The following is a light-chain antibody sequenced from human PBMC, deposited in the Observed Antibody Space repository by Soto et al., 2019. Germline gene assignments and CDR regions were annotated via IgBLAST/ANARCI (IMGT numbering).Light chain of an antibody. CDR2: DVS. CDR3: ASYTSDSTYV. Sequence: QSALTQPASVSGSPGQSITIPCTGTISDVGGYEYVSWYQQHPGKVPKLMIYDVSKRPSGVSNRFSGSKSGNTASLTISGLQAEDEADYYCASYTSDSTYVFGTGTKLTVL. V-gene: IGLV2-14*01. CDR1: ISDVGGYEY. J-gene: IGLJ1*01.